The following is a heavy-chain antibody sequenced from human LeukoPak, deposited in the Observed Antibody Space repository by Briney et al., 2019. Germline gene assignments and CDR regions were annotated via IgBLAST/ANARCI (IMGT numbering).Heavy chain of an antibody. J-gene: IGHJ4*02. Sequence: GRSLRLSCVASGFTFYDYAMHWVRQSPGKGLEWVSGISWNSDTIGYADSVKGRFTISRDNAKNSLFLQMDSLRAEDTALYYCAKAYPFVAVPAYFDYWGQGTLVTVSS. D-gene: IGHD6-19*01. CDR1: GFTFYDYA. CDR3: AKAYPFVAVPAYFDY. CDR2: ISWNSDTI. V-gene: IGHV3-9*01.